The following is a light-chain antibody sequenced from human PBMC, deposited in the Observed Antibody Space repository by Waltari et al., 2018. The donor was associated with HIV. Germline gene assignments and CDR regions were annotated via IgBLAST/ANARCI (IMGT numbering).Light chain of an antibody. J-gene: IGLJ2*01. Sequence: SQELAQPPSVSVSPGQKARITCSGDELQTQHAYWAQQKSGHAPVLVIYEDSRRPSGVPERFSGSSSVTMATLPISAAQVDDEADYYCFSSDSSGRQGLFGGGTKLTV. V-gene: IGLV3-10*01. CDR3: FSSDSSGRQGL. CDR1: ELQTQH. CDR2: EDS.